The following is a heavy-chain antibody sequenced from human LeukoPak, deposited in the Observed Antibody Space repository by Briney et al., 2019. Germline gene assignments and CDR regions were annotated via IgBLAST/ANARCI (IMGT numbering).Heavy chain of an antibody. J-gene: IGHJ4*02. Sequence: ASVKVSCKASGYTFTGYHMHWVRQAPGQGLEWMGWISAYNGNTNYAQKLQGRVTMTTDTSTSTAYMELRSLRSDDTAVYYCARLVNAHDYWGQGTLVTVSS. CDR2: ISAYNGNT. CDR1: GYTFTGYH. V-gene: IGHV1-18*04. D-gene: IGHD2-8*02. CDR3: ARLVNAHDY.